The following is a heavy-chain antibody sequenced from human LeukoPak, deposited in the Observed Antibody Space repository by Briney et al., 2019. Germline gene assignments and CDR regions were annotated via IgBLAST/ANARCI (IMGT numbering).Heavy chain of an antibody. D-gene: IGHD3-10*01. J-gene: IGHJ3*02. CDR1: GGSISSGDYY. Sequence: SQTLSLTCTVSGGSISSGDYYWSWIRQPPGTGLEWIGYIYYSGSTYYNPSLKRRVTISVDTSKNQFSLKLSSVTAADTAVYYCARESGLIWFGELGIAFDIWGQGTMVTVSS. V-gene: IGHV4-30-4*01. CDR2: IYYSGST. CDR3: ARESGLIWFGELGIAFDI.